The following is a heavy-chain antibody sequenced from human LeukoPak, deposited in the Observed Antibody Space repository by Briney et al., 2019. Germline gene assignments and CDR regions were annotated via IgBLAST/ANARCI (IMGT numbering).Heavy chain of an antibody. CDR3: ARDRIAAAGGMDV. Sequence: SETLSLTCTVSGGSISSYYWSWTRQPPGKGLEWIGYIYYSGSTNYNPSLKSRVTISVDTSKNQFSLKLSSVTAADTAVYYCARDRIAAAGGMDVWGQGTTVTVSS. D-gene: IGHD6-13*01. V-gene: IGHV4-59*01. CDR1: GGSISSYY. CDR2: IYYSGST. J-gene: IGHJ6*02.